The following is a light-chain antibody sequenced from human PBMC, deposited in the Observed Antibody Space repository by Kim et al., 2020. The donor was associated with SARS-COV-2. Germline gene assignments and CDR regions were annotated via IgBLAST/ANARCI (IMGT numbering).Light chain of an antibody. V-gene: IGKV3-11*01. CDR3: QQRSNWPPLT. J-gene: IGKJ4*01. CDR1: QSVGNY. Sequence: PPAERAPLSCRASQSVGNYLAWYQQKPGQAPRLLIYDASSRATGIPARFSGSGSGTDFTLTISSLEPEDFAVYYCQQRSNWPPLTFGGGTKVEIK. CDR2: DAS.